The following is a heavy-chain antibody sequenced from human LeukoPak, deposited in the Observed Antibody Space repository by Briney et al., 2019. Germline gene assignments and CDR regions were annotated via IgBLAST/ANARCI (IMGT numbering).Heavy chain of an antibody. CDR2: ISYDGSNK. V-gene: IGHV3-30-3*01. CDR3: AKDRLYFGNDFGDY. D-gene: IGHD3-9*01. J-gene: IGHJ4*02. Sequence: PGGSPRLSCAASGFTFSSYAMHWVRQAPGKGLEWVAVISYDGSNKYYADSVKGRFTISGDNSKNTLYLQMNSLRTEDTAIYYCAKDRLYFGNDFGDYWGQGTLATVSS. CDR1: GFTFSSYA.